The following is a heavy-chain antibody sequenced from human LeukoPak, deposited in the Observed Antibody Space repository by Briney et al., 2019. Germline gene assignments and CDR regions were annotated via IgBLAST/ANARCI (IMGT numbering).Heavy chain of an antibody. CDR3: ARGRSGSYFFYYFDY. V-gene: IGHV1-69*05. D-gene: IGHD1-26*01. J-gene: IGHJ4*02. Sequence: SVRVSCKASGGTFSSYAISWVRQAPGQGLEWVGGIIPIFGTANYAQKFQGRVTITTDESTSTAYMELSSLRSEDTAVYYCARGRSGSYFFYYFDYWGQGTLVTVSS. CDR2: IIPIFGTA. CDR1: GGTFSSYA.